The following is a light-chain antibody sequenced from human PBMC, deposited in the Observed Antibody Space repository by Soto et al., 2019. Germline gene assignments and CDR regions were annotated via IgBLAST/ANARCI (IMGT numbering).Light chain of an antibody. V-gene: IGKV3-20*01. CDR3: QQYAYSPIT. Sequence: EGVLTQSPGTLSLSLGERATLSCRASQSIARSYLAWYQQKPGQAPRLLIYDASTRATGIPDRFSGSGSGTDFTLTISRLEPEDFAVFYCQQYAYSPITFGQGTRLEI. CDR2: DAS. J-gene: IGKJ5*01. CDR1: QSIARSY.